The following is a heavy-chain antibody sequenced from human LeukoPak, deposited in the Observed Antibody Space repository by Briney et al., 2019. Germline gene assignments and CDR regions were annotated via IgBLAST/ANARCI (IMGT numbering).Heavy chain of an antibody. CDR3: AMEGKGYYGMDV. J-gene: IGHJ6*02. Sequence: SETLSLTCAVYGVSFSGYYWSWIRQPPGKGLEWIGEINHSGSTNYNPSLKSRVTISVDTSKNQFSLKLSSVTAADTAVYYCAMEGKGYYGMDVWGQGTTVTVSS. CDR2: INHSGST. D-gene: IGHD3-3*01. CDR1: GVSFSGYY. V-gene: IGHV4-34*01.